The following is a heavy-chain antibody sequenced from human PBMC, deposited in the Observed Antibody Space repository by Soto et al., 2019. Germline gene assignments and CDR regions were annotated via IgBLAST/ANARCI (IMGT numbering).Heavy chain of an antibody. D-gene: IGHD3-9*01. CDR3: ARHPLRPYYFDY. V-gene: IGHV5-10-1*01. CDR1: GYSFTSYW. J-gene: IGHJ4*02. CDR2: IDPSDSYT. Sequence: ESLKISCRVSGYSFTSYWITWVRQMPGKGLEWMGNIDPSDSYTNYSPSFQGHVTISADKSISTAYLQWSSLKASDTAMYYCARHPLRPYYFDYWGQGTLVTVSS.